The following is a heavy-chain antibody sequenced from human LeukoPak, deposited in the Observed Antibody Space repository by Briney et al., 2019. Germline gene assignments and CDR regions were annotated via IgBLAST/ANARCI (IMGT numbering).Heavy chain of an antibody. V-gene: IGHV3-23*01. CDR1: GFTFSSYA. J-gene: IGHJ4*02. CDR2: ISGSGGST. Sequence: GGSLRLSCAASGFTFSSYAMSWVRQAPGKGLEWVSAISGSGGSTYYADSVKGRFTISRDNSKNTLYLQMNSLRAEDTAVYYCAKQRGDDPSGGLFDYWGQGTLVTVSS. CDR3: AKQRGDDPSGGLFDY. D-gene: IGHD5-12*01.